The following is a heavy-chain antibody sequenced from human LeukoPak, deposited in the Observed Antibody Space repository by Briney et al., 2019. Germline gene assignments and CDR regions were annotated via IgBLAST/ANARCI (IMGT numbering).Heavy chain of an antibody. V-gene: IGHV3-66*01. J-gene: IGHJ4*02. D-gene: IGHD5-12*01. CDR1: GFTVTSTY. Sequence: PGGSLKLSCAASGFTVTSTYMSWVRQAPGQGLEWVSVIYSGESLYFVDSVKGRFTISSDTSTNTLFLQMNSLRDEDTAVYFCARGAGGYSGYGVSDYWGQGTLVTVSS. CDR2: IYSGESL. CDR3: ARGAGGYSGYGVSDY.